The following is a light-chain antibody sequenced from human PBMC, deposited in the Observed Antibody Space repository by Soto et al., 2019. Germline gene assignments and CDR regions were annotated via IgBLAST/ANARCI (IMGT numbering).Light chain of an antibody. Sequence: DLVMTQSPLSLPVTPGEPASISCRSSQSLLQTNGYNYLDWYLQKPGQSPQLLIYLGSNRASGVPDRFSGSGSGTDFTLKISRVEAEDVGVYYCMQDLQTPWAFGQGTKVEIK. J-gene: IGKJ1*01. V-gene: IGKV2-28*01. CDR1: QSLLQTNGYNY. CDR2: LGS. CDR3: MQDLQTPWA.